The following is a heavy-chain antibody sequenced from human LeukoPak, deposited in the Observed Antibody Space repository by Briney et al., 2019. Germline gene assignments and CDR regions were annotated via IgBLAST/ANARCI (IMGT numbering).Heavy chain of an antibody. CDR2: TYYRSKWYN. CDR1: GDSVSSNSAA. V-gene: IGHV6-1*01. J-gene: IGHJ3*02. Sequence: SQTLSLTCAISGDSVSSNSAAWNWIRQSPSRGLEWLGRTYYRSKWYNDYAVSVKGRITINPDTSKNQFSLQLDSVTPEDTAVYYCRHSLSGRTGAFDIWGRGTVVTVSS. CDR3: RHSLSGRTGAFDI. D-gene: IGHD5-12*01.